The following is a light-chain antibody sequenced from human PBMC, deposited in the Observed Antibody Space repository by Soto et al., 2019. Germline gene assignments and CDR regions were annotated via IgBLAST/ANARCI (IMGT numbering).Light chain of an antibody. CDR2: DVS. CDR3: CSYGGTYYV. J-gene: IGLJ1*01. CDR1: SSDVDDYNY. V-gene: IGLV2-11*01. Sequence: QSALTQPRSVSGSPGQSVTISCTGTSSDVDDYNYVSWFQQHPGKAPKLMIYDVSERPSGVPDRFSGPKSGNTASLTISGLQAEDEADYYCCSYGGTYYVFGTGTKVTVL.